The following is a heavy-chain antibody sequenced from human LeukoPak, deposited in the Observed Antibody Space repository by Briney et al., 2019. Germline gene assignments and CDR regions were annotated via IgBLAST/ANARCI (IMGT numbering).Heavy chain of an antibody. Sequence: PGGSLRLSCAASGLTFSSCSMTWVRQAPGKGLEWVSCISGSGGNTYYADSVRGRFTISRDNSKNTLYLQLNSLRAEDTAIYCCANGRGPNTGPTLDYWGQGTLVTVSS. CDR1: GLTFSSCS. V-gene: IGHV3-23*01. CDR2: ISGSGGNT. CDR3: ANGRGPNTGPTLDY. D-gene: IGHD2-15*01. J-gene: IGHJ4*02.